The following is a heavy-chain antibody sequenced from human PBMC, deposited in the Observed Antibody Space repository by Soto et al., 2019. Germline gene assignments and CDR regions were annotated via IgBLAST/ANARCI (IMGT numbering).Heavy chain of an antibody. J-gene: IGHJ4*02. CDR2: LYSGST. D-gene: IGHD6-19*01. CDR1: GVSISSKNFY. V-gene: IGHV4-39*01. Sequence: SETLSLTCTVPGVSISSKNFYWGWIRQSPGKGLEWIGTLYSGSTFSSLSLKNRVTISVDTSKNQVSLKLRSVAAADTANYYCATTRGIAVGGSFDYWGQG. CDR3: ATTRGIAVGGSFDY.